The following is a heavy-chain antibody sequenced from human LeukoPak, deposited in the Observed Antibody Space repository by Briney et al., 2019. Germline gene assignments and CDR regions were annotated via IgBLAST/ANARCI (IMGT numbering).Heavy chain of an antibody. CDR2: INPKTGNP. CDR1: GYTLTRYG. CDR3: ARAILFFYGIAAPFDP. V-gene: IGHV7-4-1*02. D-gene: IGHD6-13*01. Sequence: ASVKVSCKASGYTLTRYGVNWVRQAPGQGLEWMGWINPKTGNPTYAQGFTGRFVFSLDTSVTTAYLQISSLKDEDTAVYYCARAILFFYGIAAPFDPWGQGTLVTVSS. J-gene: IGHJ5*02.